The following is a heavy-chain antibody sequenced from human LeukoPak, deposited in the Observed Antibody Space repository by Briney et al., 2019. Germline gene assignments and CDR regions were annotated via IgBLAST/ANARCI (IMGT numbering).Heavy chain of an antibody. CDR1: GFTFDDYG. V-gene: IGHV3-20*04. Sequence: RPGGSLRLSCAASGFTFDDYGMSWVRQAPGKGLEWVSGINWNGGSTGYADSVKGRFTISRDNAKNSLYLQMNSLRAEDTALYYCARDSPYSSSWYSDYWGQGTLVTVSS. CDR3: ARDSPYSSSWYSDY. J-gene: IGHJ4*02. D-gene: IGHD6-13*01. CDR2: INWNGGST.